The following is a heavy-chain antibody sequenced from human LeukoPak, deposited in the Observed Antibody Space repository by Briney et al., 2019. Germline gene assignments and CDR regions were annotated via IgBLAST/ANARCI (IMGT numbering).Heavy chain of an antibody. CDR1: GGSISSYY. CDR3: ARDFIVVDAFDI. Sequence: PSETLSLTCTVSGGSISSYYWSWIRQPPGKGLEWIGYIYYSGSTNYNPSLKSRVTISVDTSKNQFSLKLSSVTPEDTAVYYCARDFIVVDAFDIWGQGTMVTVSS. D-gene: IGHD3-16*02. V-gene: IGHV4-59*12. CDR2: IYYSGST. J-gene: IGHJ3*02.